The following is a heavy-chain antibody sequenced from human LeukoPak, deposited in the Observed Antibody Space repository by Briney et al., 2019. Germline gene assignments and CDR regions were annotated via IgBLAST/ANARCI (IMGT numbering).Heavy chain of an antibody. J-gene: IGHJ4*02. Sequence: SETLSLTCAVSGWSLSRGYFWGWIRQPPGKGLEWIATIDHSGTKYYNPSLKSRVTISLDTSKNQFSLRLSSVTAADTAVYYCARQIETHGDYWGQGTLVTVSS. CDR3: ARQIETHGDY. CDR1: GWSLSRGYF. CDR2: IDHSGTK. D-gene: IGHD2/OR15-2a*01. V-gene: IGHV4-38-2*01.